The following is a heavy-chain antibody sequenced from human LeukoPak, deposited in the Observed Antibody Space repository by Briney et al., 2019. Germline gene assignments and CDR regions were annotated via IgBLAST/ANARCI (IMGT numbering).Heavy chain of an antibody. CDR2: INPSGGST. J-gene: IGHJ4*02. Sequence: GASVKVSCKASGYTFTNYYFHWVRQAPGQGLEWMGIINPSGGSTSYAQKFQGRVTMTRGMSTSTVYMELSSLRSEDTAVYYCASTMPYGGNRASFYYWGQGTLVTVSS. CDR1: GYTFTNYY. V-gene: IGHV1-46*01. D-gene: IGHD4-23*01. CDR3: ASTMPYGGNRASFYY.